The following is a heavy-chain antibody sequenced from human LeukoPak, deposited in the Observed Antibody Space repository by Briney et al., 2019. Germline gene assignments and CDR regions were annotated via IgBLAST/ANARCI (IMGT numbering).Heavy chain of an antibody. CDR2: IYYSGST. CDR3: ARGKITMARGWLYWFDP. D-gene: IGHD3-10*01. CDR1: GGSISSYY. J-gene: IGHJ5*02. V-gene: IGHV4-59*01. Sequence: PSETLSLTCTVSGGSISSYYWSWIRQPPGKGLEWIGYIYYSGSTNYNPSLKSRVTISVDTSKNQFSLKLSSVTAADTAVYYCARGKITMARGWLYWFDPWGQGTLVTVSS.